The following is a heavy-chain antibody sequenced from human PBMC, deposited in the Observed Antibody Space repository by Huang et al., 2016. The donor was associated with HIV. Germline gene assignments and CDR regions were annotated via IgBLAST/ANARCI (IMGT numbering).Heavy chain of an antibody. D-gene: IGHD3-22*01. CDR2: NSASSGDT. CDR3: ARDPKYHRIGYYRQRRGIDI. Sequence: QIQLMQSGPELKQPGASVKVSCKASGYTFTSDGITGVHQATGQGPEWMGWNSASSGDTEYAQKFQVRVTLTTDTSTTIAYMELRSLRSDDTAKYYCARDPKYHRIGYYRQRRGIDIWGQGTMVIVSS. CDR1: GYTFTSDG. J-gene: IGHJ3*02. V-gene: IGHV1-18*01.